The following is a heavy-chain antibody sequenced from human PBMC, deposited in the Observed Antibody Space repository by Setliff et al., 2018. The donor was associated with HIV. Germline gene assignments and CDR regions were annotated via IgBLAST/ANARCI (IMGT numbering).Heavy chain of an antibody. D-gene: IGHD3-16*02. Sequence: GASVKVSCKASGYIFTNDPMNWVRQAPGQGLEWMGWVNTKTGNPTYAQDFTGRFVFPLDTSVNTAYLEISGLKIEDTAVYFCAREFLLGDLSFPANWGQGTLVTSPQ. CDR1: GYIFTNDP. CDR2: VNTKTGNP. J-gene: IGHJ4*02. V-gene: IGHV7-4-1*02. CDR3: AREFLLGDLSFPAN.